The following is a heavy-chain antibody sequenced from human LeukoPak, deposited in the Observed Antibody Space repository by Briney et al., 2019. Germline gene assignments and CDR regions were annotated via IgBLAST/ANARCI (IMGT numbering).Heavy chain of an antibody. Sequence: SETLSLTCTVSGGSISSYYWSWIRQPPGKGLEWIGYIYYSGSTYYNPSLKSRVTISVDTSKNQFSLKLSSVTAADTAVYYCARDASLGSDPAFDIWGQGTMVTVSS. CDR3: ARDASLGSDPAFDI. CDR2: IYYSGST. V-gene: IGHV4-59*12. CDR1: GGSISSYY. J-gene: IGHJ3*02. D-gene: IGHD1-26*01.